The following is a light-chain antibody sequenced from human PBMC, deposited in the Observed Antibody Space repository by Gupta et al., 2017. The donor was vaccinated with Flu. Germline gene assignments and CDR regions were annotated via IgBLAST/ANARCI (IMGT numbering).Light chain of an antibody. V-gene: IGKV3-15*01. Sequence: PAPLSVSPGESATLSCRASQSVSSNLAWYQQKPGQAPRLLIYCASARAAGIPARFSGSGSGTEFTLTISSLQSEDFAVYYCQQYNNWPGTFGQGTKVEIK. CDR3: QQYNNWPGT. CDR1: QSVSSN. CDR2: CAS. J-gene: IGKJ1*01.